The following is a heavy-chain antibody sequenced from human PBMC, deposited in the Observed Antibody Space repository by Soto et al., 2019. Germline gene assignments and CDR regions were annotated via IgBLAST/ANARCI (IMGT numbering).Heavy chain of an antibody. CDR1: GFTVSSNY. J-gene: IGHJ3*02. V-gene: IGHV3-53*04. Sequence: GGSLRLSCAASGFTVSSNYMSWVRQAPGKGLEWVSVIYSGGSTYYADSVKGRFTISRHNSKNTLYLQMNSLRAEDTAVYYCARILAHYDDSTPDALDIWGQGIMVTVSS. D-gene: IGHD3-22*01. CDR3: ARILAHYDDSTPDALDI. CDR2: IYSGGST.